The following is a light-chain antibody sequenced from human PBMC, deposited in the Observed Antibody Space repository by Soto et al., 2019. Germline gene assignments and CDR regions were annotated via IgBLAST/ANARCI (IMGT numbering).Light chain of an antibody. CDR1: SSNIGSNT. CDR2: SNN. CDR3: AAWDDSLNGPLYV. V-gene: IGLV1-44*01. J-gene: IGLJ1*01. Sequence: QSVLTQPPSASGTPGQRVTISCSGSSSNIGSNTVNWYQQLPGTAPKLLIYSNNQRPSGVPDRFSGSKSGTSASLAISGLQSEDEADYYCAAWDDSLNGPLYVFGTGTKVPVL.